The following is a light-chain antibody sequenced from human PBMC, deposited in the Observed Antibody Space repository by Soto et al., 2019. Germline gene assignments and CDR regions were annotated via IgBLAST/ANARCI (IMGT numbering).Light chain of an antibody. CDR1: HNISSF. J-gene: IGKJ2*01. Sequence: DIQMTQSPSSLSASVGDRVSFDCRASHNISSFLNWYQQKPGKAPHSLIYGTSGLHRGVPSRFSGSGSGTDFTLTISSLQPEDIATYFCQQSYSIPRPFGQGTRLEIK. V-gene: IGKV1-39*01. CDR3: QQSYSIPRP. CDR2: GTS.